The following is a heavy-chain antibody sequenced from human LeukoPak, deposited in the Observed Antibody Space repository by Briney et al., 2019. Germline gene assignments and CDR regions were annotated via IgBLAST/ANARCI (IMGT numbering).Heavy chain of an antibody. CDR3: VRGGGYSYGHFDY. CDR1: GFTFSSHA. V-gene: IGHV3-74*01. Sequence: PGGSLRLSCAASGFTFSSHAMSWVRQAPGKGLVWVSRIYRDGSSTSYADSVKGRFTISRDNAKNTLYLQMNSLRVEDTAVYYCVRGGGYSYGHFDYWGQGTLVTVTS. D-gene: IGHD5-18*01. CDR2: IYRDGSST. J-gene: IGHJ4*02.